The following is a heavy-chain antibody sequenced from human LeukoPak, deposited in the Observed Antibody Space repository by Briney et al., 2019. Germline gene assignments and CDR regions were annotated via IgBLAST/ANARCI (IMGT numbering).Heavy chain of an antibody. D-gene: IGHD1-26*01. J-gene: IGHJ4*02. Sequence: GGSLRLSCAASGFTFSSYGMKWVRQAPGKGLEWVSSISSSSVYIYYADSVKGRFTISRDNAKNSLYLQMASLRAEDTAVYYCARDVGRAYFDYWGQGTLVTVSS. CDR1: GFTFSSYG. V-gene: IGHV3-21*01. CDR2: ISSSSVYI. CDR3: ARDVGRAYFDY.